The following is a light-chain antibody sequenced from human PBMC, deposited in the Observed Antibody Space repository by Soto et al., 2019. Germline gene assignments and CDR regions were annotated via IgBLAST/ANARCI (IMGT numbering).Light chain of an antibody. CDR2: GAS. CDR3: QQYGSSPRT. V-gene: IGKV3-20*01. J-gene: IGKJ1*01. Sequence: EIVMTQSPTILSVSPGETATLSSRASQSVSSNLAWYQQNPGQPPRLLIYGASSRATGIPDRLSGSESGTELNLTISSLEPEDFAVNYCQQYGSSPRTCGQGTKVDI. CDR1: QSVSSN.